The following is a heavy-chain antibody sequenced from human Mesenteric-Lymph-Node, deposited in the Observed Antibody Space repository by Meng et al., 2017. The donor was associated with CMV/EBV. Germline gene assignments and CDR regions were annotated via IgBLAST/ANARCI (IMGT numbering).Heavy chain of an antibody. D-gene: IGHD6-13*01. J-gene: IGHJ4*02. V-gene: IGHV1-2*02. Sequence: ASVKVSCKASGYTFTGYYLHWVRQAPGQGLEWMGWINPNSGGTNYAQKFQGRVTMTRDTSISTAYMELSRLRSDDTAAYYCARELKKYSSSWYQEFDYWGQGTLVTVSS. CDR1: GYTFTGYY. CDR3: ARELKKYSSSWYQEFDY. CDR2: INPNSGGT.